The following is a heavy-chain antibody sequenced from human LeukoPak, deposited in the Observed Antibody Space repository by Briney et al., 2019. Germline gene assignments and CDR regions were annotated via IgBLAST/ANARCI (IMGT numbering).Heavy chain of an antibody. CDR2: INPNSGGT. V-gene: IGHV1-2*02. CDR1: GYTFTGYY. J-gene: IGHJ4*02. D-gene: IGHD6-13*01. CDR3: ASTIAAAPLGFDY. Sequence: ASVKVSCKASGYTFTGYYMHWVRQAPGQGLEWMGWINPNSGGTNYAQKFQGRVTMTRDTSISTAYMELSRLRSDDTAVYYCASTIAAAPLGFDYWGQGTLVTVSS.